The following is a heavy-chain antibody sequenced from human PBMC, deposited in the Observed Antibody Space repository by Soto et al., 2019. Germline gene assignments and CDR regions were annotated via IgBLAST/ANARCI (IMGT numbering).Heavy chain of an antibody. CDR3: ATDLLPDYAYDLVTFRPSDY. J-gene: IGHJ4*02. D-gene: IGHD3-16*02. CDR1: GYTLTELS. CDR2: FDAEDGAA. V-gene: IGHV1-24*01. Sequence: QVELVQSGAEVKKPGASVKVSCKVSGYTLTELSMHWVRQAPGKGLEWMGVFDAEDGAASYAQNYKCRVTMTDDTYTDTAYMEETSLRSDYTAVYYCATDLLPDYAYDLVTFRPSDYWGQGTQVTVSA.